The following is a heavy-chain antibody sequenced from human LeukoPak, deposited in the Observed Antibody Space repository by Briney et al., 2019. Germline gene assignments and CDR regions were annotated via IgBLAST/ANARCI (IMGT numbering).Heavy chain of an antibody. Sequence: SETLSLTCTVSGGSISNYYWSWIRQPPGKGLEWIGYIYYSGSTNYNPSLKSRVTISVDTSKNQFSLKLSSVTAADTAVYYCAGAAAGRGGIDYWGQGTLVTVSS. J-gene: IGHJ4*02. D-gene: IGHD6-13*01. CDR1: GGSISNYY. CDR2: IYYSGST. CDR3: AGAAAGRGGIDY. V-gene: IGHV4-59*01.